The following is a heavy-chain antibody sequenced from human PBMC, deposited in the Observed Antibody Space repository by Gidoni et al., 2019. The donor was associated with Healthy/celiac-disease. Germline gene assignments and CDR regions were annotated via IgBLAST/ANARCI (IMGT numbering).Heavy chain of an antibody. CDR1: GFSLSTSGVG. Sequence: QITLKESGPTLVKPTQTLTLTCTFSGFSLSTSGVGMGWIRQPPGKALEWLALIYWDDDKRYSPSLKSRLTITKDTSKNQVVLTMTNMDPVDTATYYCAHSQRLTIFGVAPIGGFDYWGQGTLVTVSS. J-gene: IGHJ4*02. D-gene: IGHD3-3*01. CDR3: AHSQRLTIFGVAPIGGFDY. V-gene: IGHV2-5*02. CDR2: IYWDDDK.